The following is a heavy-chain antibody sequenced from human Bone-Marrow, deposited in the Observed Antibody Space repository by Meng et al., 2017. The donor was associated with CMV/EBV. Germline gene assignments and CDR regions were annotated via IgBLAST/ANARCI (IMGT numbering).Heavy chain of an antibody. CDR2: INPNSGGT. V-gene: IGHV1-2*02. CDR1: GYTFTGYY. D-gene: IGHD2-2*01. CDR3: ARVAYSTVVVPALGAFDI. J-gene: IGHJ3*02. Sequence: ASVKVSCKASGYTFTGYYMHWVRQAPGQGLEWMGWINPNSGGTNYAQKFQGRVTMTRDTSISTAYMEQSRLRSDDTAVYYCARVAYSTVVVPALGAFDIWGQGTMVTVSS.